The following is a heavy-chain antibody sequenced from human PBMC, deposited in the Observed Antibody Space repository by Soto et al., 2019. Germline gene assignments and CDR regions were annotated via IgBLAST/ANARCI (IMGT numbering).Heavy chain of an antibody. J-gene: IGHJ5*02. D-gene: IGHD3-3*01. CDR1: GFTFGDYA. Sequence: PGGSLTLSSTASGFTFGDYAMSCFRQAPGKRLEWVGFIRSKAYGGTTEYAASVRGRFTISRDDSKSIAYLQMNSLKTEDTAVYYCTRGPPPTITIFGVVTGGWFDPWGQGTLVTVSS. CDR2: IRSKAYGGTT. V-gene: IGHV3-49*03. CDR3: TRGPPPTITIFGVVTGGWFDP.